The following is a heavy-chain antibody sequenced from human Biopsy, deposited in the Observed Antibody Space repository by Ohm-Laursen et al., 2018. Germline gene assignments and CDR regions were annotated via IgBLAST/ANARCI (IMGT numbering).Heavy chain of an antibody. CDR2: IYYSGST. Sequence: GTPSLTWTVSGGSISSYYWSWIRQTPGKGLEWIGYIYYSGSTNYNPSLKSRVTISVDTSKNQFSLRLNSVTAADTAVYYCARATNSTGWPYYYFYGMDVWGQGTTVTVSS. V-gene: IGHV4-59*01. D-gene: IGHD2/OR15-2a*01. CDR1: GGSISSYY. CDR3: ARATNSTGWPYYYFYGMDV. J-gene: IGHJ6*02.